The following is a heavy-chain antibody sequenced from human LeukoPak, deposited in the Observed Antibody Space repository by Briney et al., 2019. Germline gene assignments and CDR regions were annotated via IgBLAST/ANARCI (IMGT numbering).Heavy chain of an antibody. J-gene: IGHJ6*02. V-gene: IGHV3-30-3*01. D-gene: IGHD3-9*01. CDR3: ARSSYYDILTGYYTGYYYYYGMDV. CDR2: ISYDGSNK. Sequence: GGSLRLSCAASGFTFSSYAMHWVRQAPGKGLEWVAVISYDGSNKYYADSVKGRFTISRDNSKNTLYLQMNSLRAEDTAVYYCARSSYYDILTGYYTGYYYYYGMDVWGQGTTVTVSS. CDR1: GFTFSSYA.